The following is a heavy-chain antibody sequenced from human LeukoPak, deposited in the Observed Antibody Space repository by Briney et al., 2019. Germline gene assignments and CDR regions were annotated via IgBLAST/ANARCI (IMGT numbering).Heavy chain of an antibody. CDR3: ARDKDRYYYDSSGYSDAFGI. Sequence: GGSLRLSCAASGFTFSSYSMTWVRQAPGKGLEWVSSISSSSSYIYYADSVKGRFTISRDNAKNSLYLQMNSLRAEDTAVYYCARDKDRYYYDSSGYSDAFGIWGQGTMVTVSS. D-gene: IGHD3-22*01. J-gene: IGHJ3*02. CDR1: GFTFSSYS. V-gene: IGHV3-21*01. CDR2: ISSSSSYI.